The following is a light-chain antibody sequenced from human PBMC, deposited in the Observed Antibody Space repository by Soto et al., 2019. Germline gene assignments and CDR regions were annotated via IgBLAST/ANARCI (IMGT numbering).Light chain of an antibody. CDR1: SSDVGRHNY. J-gene: IGLJ1*01. CDR2: DVS. Sequence: QSALAQPASVSGSPGQSIAISCTGTSSDVGRHNYVSWFQQHPGKAPKLMIYDVSNRPSGVSDRFSGSKSGNTASLTISGLQAGDEADYYCSSYTSSNTFVFGTGTKLTVL. V-gene: IGLV2-14*01. CDR3: SSYTSSNTFV.